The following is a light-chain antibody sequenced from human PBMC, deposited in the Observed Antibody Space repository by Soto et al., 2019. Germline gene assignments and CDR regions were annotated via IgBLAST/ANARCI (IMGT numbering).Light chain of an antibody. CDR3: QQYNNWPPEYT. CDR2: GAS. V-gene: IGKV3-15*01. Sequence: EIVMTQSPATLSVSPGERATLSCRASQSVSSNLAWYQQKPGQAPRLLIYGASTRATRIPARFSGSGSGTEFTLTISSLQSEDFAVYYCQQYNNWPPEYTFGQGTKLEIK. CDR1: QSVSSN. J-gene: IGKJ2*01.